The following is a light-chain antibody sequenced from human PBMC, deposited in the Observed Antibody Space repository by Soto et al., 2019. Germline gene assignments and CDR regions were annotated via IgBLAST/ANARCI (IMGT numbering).Light chain of an antibody. J-gene: IGLJ2*01. CDR2: EVS. CDR3: CSYAGSRTHVL. Sequence: QSALTQPASVPGSPGQSITISCIGTSSDVGSYNLVSWYQQHPGKAPKVLIYEVSERPSGVSNRFSGSKSGNTASLTISGLQAEDEAEYYCCSYAGSRTHVLFGGGTKLTVL. V-gene: IGLV2-23*02. CDR1: SSDVGSYNL.